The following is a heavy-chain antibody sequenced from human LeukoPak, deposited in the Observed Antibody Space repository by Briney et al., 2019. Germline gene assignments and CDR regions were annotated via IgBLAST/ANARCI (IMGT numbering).Heavy chain of an antibody. Sequence: PGGSLRLSCAASGFTFSSYAMSWVRQAPGKGLEWVSTISDSGYNTHYPDSVRGRFTISRDNSKNTLYLHMNGLRAEDTAVYYCAKATSVTGGWFDPWGQGTLVTVSS. D-gene: IGHD4-17*01. CDR1: GFTFSSYA. V-gene: IGHV3-23*01. CDR2: ISDSGYNT. J-gene: IGHJ5*02. CDR3: AKATSVTGGWFDP.